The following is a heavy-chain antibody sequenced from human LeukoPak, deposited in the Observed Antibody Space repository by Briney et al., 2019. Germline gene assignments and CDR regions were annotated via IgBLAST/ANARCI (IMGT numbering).Heavy chain of an antibody. CDR2: IDYSGIT. Sequence: PSETLSLTCTVSGGSISSYYWSWIRQPPGKGLHWIGYIDYSGITSYNPSLKSRVTISVDTSKNQFSLSLSSVIAADTAVYYCARSGPSGSYYNWFDPWGQGTLVTVSS. J-gene: IGHJ5*02. D-gene: IGHD1-26*01. CDR1: GGSISSYY. CDR3: ARSGPSGSYYNWFDP. V-gene: IGHV4-59*01.